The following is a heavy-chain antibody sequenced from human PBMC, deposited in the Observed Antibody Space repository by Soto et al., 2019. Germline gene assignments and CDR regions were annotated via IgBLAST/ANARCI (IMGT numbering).Heavy chain of an antibody. CDR2: ISSSGDST. D-gene: IGHD3-10*01. CDR3: AKYRIWFGELSSPVDP. J-gene: IGHJ5*02. V-gene: IGHV3-23*01. Sequence: GGSLRLSCVAAGFPFDTHSMSWVRQPPGKGLEWVSGISSSGDSTYYAGSVKGRFTTSRDNSKNTLYLQMNNLRVDDTAVYYCAKYRIWFGELSSPVDPWGQGTLVTVSS. CDR1: GFPFDTHS.